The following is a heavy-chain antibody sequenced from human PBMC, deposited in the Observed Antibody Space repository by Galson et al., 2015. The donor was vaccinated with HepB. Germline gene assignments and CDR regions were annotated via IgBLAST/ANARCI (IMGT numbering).Heavy chain of an antibody. CDR1: GGSISSSSYY. CDR3: ARGGGYCSSTSCHYYYYGMDV. J-gene: IGHJ6*02. D-gene: IGHD2-2*01. CDR2: IYYSGST. V-gene: IGHV4-39*01. Sequence: SETLSLTCTVSGGSISSSSYYWGWIRQPPGKGLEWIGSIYYSGSTYYNPSLKSRVTISVDTSKNQFSLKLSSVTAADTAVYYCARGGGYCSSTSCHYYYYGMDVWGQGTTVTVSS.